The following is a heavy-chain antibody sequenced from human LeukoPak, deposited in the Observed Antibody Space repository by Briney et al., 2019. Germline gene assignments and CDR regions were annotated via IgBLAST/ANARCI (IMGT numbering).Heavy chain of an antibody. CDR3: ARGYAWGDY. Sequence: GGSLRLSCAASGFTFSSYWMQWVRQAPGKGLVWVSRINSDGSATDYADSVKGRFTISRDNAKNTLYLQMNSLRAEDTAVYYCARGYAWGDYWGQGTLVTVSS. V-gene: IGHV3-74*01. CDR1: GFTFSSYW. J-gene: IGHJ4*02. D-gene: IGHD3-16*01. CDR2: INSDGSAT.